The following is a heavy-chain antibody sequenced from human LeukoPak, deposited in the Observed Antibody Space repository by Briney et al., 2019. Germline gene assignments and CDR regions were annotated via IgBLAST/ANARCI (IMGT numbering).Heavy chain of an antibody. Sequence: SVKVSCKASGGTFSSYAISWVRQAPGQGLEWMGGIIPIFGTANYAQKLQGRVTMTTDTSTSTAYMELRSLRSDDTAVYYCASGQGPSLEDIVVVPAASDYAFDIWGQGTMVTVSS. CDR3: ASGQGPSLEDIVVVPAASDYAFDI. J-gene: IGHJ3*02. CDR1: GGTFSSYA. CDR2: IIPIFGTA. V-gene: IGHV1-69*05. D-gene: IGHD2-2*01.